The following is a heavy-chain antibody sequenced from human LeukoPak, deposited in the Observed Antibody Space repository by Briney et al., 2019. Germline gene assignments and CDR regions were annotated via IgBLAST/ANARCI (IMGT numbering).Heavy chain of an antibody. CDR1: GGSFSGCY. CDR2: INHSGST. CDR3: ARAEAFPYGSGSHYYYYGMDV. D-gene: IGHD3-10*01. V-gene: IGHV4-34*01. J-gene: IGHJ6*02. Sequence: PSETLSLTCAVYGGSFSGCYWSWIRQPPGKGLEWIGEINHSGSTNYNPSLKSRVTISVDTSKNQFSLKLSSVTAADTAVYYCARAEAFPYGSGSHYYYYGMDVWGQGTTVTVSS.